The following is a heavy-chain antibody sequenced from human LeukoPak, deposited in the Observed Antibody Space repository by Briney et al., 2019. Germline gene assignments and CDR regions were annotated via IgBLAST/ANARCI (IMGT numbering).Heavy chain of an antibody. V-gene: IGHV3-23*01. D-gene: IGHD6-19*01. CDR1: GFSFSSNV. CDR2: IPASGGST. Sequence: GGSLRLSCTASGFSFSSNVMIWVRQAPGKGLEWVSSIPASGGSTYYADSVKGRFTISRDNSKNSLYLQMNSLRAEDTAVYYCAKESSGGWYFDYWGQGTLVTVSS. J-gene: IGHJ4*02. CDR3: AKESSGGWYFDY.